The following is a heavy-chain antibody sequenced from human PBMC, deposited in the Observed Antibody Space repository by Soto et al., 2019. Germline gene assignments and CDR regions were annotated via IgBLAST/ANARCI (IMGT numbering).Heavy chain of an antibody. V-gene: IGHV3-23*01. CDR3: AKELRHDYNLAYFAH. CDR2: ITGSGDST. CDR1: GFTFKSYA. D-gene: IGHD4-4*01. J-gene: IGHJ4*02. Sequence: GGSLRLSCAASGFTFKSYAVSWVRQAPGKGLEWVSVITGSGDSTYYADSVKGRFTISRDNSKNTLYLQMNSLRAEDTAVYYCAKELRHDYNLAYFAHCGQGTLVTGSS.